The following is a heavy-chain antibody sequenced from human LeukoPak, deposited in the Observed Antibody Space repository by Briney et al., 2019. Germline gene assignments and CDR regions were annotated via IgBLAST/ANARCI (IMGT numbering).Heavy chain of an antibody. D-gene: IGHD1-26*01. Sequence: GGSLRLSCAASGFIFSSHGMNWVRQAPGKGLEWVSGISPSGDITYYADSVKGRFTISRDNSKNILYLQMSSLRAEDTAVYYCARDGTYVNDAFDIWGQGTLVTVSS. CDR1: GFIFSSHG. V-gene: IGHV3-23*01. J-gene: IGHJ3*02. CDR3: ARDGTYVNDAFDI. CDR2: ISPSGDIT.